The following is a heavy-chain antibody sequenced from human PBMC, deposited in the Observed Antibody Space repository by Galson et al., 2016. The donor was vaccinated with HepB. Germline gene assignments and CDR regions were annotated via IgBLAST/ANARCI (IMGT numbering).Heavy chain of an antibody. J-gene: IGHJ5*02. Sequence: SLRLSCAGSGFIFRHHAMAWIRQAPGKGLEWVSGINGRGTTTYYADAVKGRFSTSRDNSKNTVFLQMDNLKVDDTAIYYCVKGGAWFGGDWFDPWGQGTLVTVS. V-gene: IGHV3-23*01. CDR1: GFIFRHHA. CDR3: VKGGAWFGGDWFDP. CDR2: INGRGTTT. D-gene: IGHD3-16*01.